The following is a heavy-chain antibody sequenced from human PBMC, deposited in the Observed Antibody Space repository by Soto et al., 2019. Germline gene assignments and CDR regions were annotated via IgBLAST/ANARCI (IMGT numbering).Heavy chain of an antibody. J-gene: IGHJ4*02. Sequence: RLSCAASGFTFKSYWMSWVRQAPGKGLEWVANIKEGENEKHYVDSVKGRFTISRDNAKNSLYLQMNSLRAEDTAVYYCARAWTAYGGHDFWGQGTLVTVSS. V-gene: IGHV3-7*03. CDR2: IKEGENEK. CDR3: ARAWTAYGGHDF. CDR1: GFTFKSYW. D-gene: IGHD1-1*01.